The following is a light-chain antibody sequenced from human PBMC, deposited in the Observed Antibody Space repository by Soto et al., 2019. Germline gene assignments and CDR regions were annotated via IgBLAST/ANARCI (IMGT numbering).Light chain of an antibody. V-gene: IGLV2-14*01. J-gene: IGLJ3*02. CDR1: SSDVGGYNY. Sequence: QSALTQPASVSGSPGQSITISCTGTSSDVGGYNYVSWYQQHPGKAPKLMINDVSNRPSGVSTRFSGSKSGNTASLTISGLQAEDEADYYCSSYTSSSTRVFGGGTQLTVL. CDR2: DVS. CDR3: SSYTSSSTRV.